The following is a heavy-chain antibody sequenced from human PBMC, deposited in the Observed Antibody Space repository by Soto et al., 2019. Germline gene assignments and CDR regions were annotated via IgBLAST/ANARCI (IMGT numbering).Heavy chain of an antibody. J-gene: IGHJ4*02. Sequence: GGSLRLSCAASGLTFSSYAMHWVRQAPGKGLEWVAVISYDGSNKYYADSVKGRFTISRDNSKNTLYLQMNSLRAEDTAVYYCAREAEWDDFWSGTQGYYFDYWGQGTLVTVSS. D-gene: IGHD3-3*01. CDR2: ISYDGSNK. V-gene: IGHV3-30-3*01. CDR1: GLTFSSYA. CDR3: AREAEWDDFWSGTQGYYFDY.